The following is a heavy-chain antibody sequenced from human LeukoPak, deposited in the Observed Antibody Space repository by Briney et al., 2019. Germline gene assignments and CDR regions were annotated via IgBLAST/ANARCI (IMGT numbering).Heavy chain of an antibody. Sequence: GGSLRLSCAASGFTYRNYWMHWVRQAPGKGLVWVSHIDSAGSPTSYADSVKGRFTISRDNAKNTVDLQMNSLRAEDTAVYYCGRGGMGSFDRWVQGRMVSVCS. V-gene: IGHV3-74*01. D-gene: IGHD2-15*01. CDR1: GFTYRNYW. CDR3: GRGGMGSFDR. J-gene: IGHJ3*01. CDR2: IDSAGSPT.